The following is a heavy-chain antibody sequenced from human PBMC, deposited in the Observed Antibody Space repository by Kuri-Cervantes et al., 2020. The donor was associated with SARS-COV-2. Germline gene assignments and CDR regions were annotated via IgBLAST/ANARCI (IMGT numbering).Heavy chain of an antibody. CDR2: ISSSSSYI. J-gene: IGHJ4*02. Sequence: GGSLRXXXAASXXTFSSYEMNWVRXXPGKGLEWVSXISSSSSYIYYAXSVKXXFTISRXNAXXSLYLXXNSLRAEEXXVXYCARGSTXTYFDYWGQGTLVTVSS. CDR1: XXTFSSYE. CDR3: ARGSTXTYFDY. V-gene: IGHV3-21*01. D-gene: IGHD6-13*01.